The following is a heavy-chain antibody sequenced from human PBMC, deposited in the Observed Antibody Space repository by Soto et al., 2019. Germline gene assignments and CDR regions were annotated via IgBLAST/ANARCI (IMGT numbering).Heavy chain of an antibody. CDR3: ASELRRENVGQIDY. J-gene: IGHJ4*02. V-gene: IGHV4-34*01. CDR2: INHSGST. CDR1: GGSFSGYY. D-gene: IGHD1-7*01. Sequence: SEPLSLTCAVYGGSFSGYYWSWIRQPPGKGLEWIGEINHSGSTNYNPSLKSRVTMSVDTSKNQFSLKLSSVTAADTAVYYCASELRRENVGQIDYWGQGTLVTVSS.